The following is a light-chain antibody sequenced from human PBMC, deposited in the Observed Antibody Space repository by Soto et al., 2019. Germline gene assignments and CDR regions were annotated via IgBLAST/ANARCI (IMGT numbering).Light chain of an antibody. Sequence: QSVLTQPPSVSGAPGQRVTISCAGSSSNIGTGYDVHWYQQLPGTAPKLLIYGNTNRPSGVPDRFSGSKSGTSASLAITGLQAEDEADYYCQSDDTGLSGFYVFGTGTQLTVL. CDR3: QSDDTGLSGFYV. J-gene: IGLJ1*01. CDR2: GNT. CDR1: SSNIGTGYD. V-gene: IGLV1-40*01.